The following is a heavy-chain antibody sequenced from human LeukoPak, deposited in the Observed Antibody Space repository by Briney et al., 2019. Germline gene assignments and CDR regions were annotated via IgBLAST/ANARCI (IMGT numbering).Heavy chain of an antibody. CDR3: ARVFTWNYDAFDI. CDR1: GYTFTSYY. J-gene: IGHJ3*02. Sequence: ASVKVSCKASGYTFTSYYMHWVRQAPGQGLEWMGIINPSGGSTNYAQKFQGRVTMTRDTSISTAYMELSRLRSDDTAVYYCARVFTWNYDAFDIWGQGTMVTVSS. D-gene: IGHD1-7*01. CDR2: INPSGGST. V-gene: IGHV1-46*01.